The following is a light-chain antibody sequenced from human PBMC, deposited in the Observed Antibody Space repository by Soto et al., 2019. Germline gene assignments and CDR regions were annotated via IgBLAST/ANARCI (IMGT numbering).Light chain of an antibody. J-gene: IGKJ4*01. V-gene: IGKV3-20*01. CDR1: QSVSSSY. CDR3: QQCSSSPLT. CDR2: GAS. Sequence: EIVMTPSPATLSGSPGERATLSCRASQSVSSSYLAWYQQKPGQAPRLLIYGASSRATGIPDRFSGSGSGTDFTLTISRLEPEDFAVYYCQQCSSSPLTFGGGTTVDIK.